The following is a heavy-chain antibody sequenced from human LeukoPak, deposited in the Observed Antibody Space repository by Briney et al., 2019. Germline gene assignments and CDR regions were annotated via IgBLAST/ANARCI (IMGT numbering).Heavy chain of an antibody. J-gene: IGHJ4*02. Sequence: SSETLSLTCTVSGYSISSGYYWGWIRQPPGKGLEWIGSIYHSGSTYYNPSLKSRVTISVDTSKNQFSLKLSSVTAADTAVYYCAREINNGYSDYWGQGTLVTVSS. CDR2: IYHSGST. CDR1: GYSISSGYY. V-gene: IGHV4-38-2*02. CDR3: AREINNGYSDY. D-gene: IGHD3-22*01.